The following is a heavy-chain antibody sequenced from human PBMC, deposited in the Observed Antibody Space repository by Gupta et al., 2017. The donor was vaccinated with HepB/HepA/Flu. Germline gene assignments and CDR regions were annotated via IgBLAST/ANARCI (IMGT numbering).Heavy chain of an antibody. D-gene: IGHD6-13*01. CDR1: GGFISSGGYY. CDR3: ARDTGQQPDVDNWFDP. Sequence: QVQLQASGSGLVKPPQTLSLTCTFSGGFISSGGYYWRRHRQHTGKGLEWIGYIYYSGGTYYNPALKSRVTISVDTSKNQFSLKLSSGTAADTAVYYCARDTGQQPDVDNWFDPWGQGTLVTVSS. J-gene: IGHJ5*02. V-gene: IGHV4-31*03. CDR2: IYYSGGT.